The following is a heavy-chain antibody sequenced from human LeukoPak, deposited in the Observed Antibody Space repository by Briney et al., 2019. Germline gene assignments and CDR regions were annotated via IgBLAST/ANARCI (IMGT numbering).Heavy chain of an antibody. V-gene: IGHV4-4*07. Sequence: SETLSLTCTVSGGSISSYYWSWIRQPAGKGLEWIGRIYTSGSTNYIPSLKSRVTMSVDTSKNQFSLKLSSVTAADTAVYYCARDVGSSWYEDYFDYWGQGTLVTVSS. J-gene: IGHJ4*02. CDR2: IYTSGST. D-gene: IGHD6-13*01. CDR3: ARDVGSSWYEDYFDY. CDR1: GGSISSYY.